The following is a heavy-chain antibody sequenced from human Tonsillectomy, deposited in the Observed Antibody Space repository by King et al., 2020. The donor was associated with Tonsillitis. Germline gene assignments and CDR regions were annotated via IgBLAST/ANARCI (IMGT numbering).Heavy chain of an antibody. CDR1: AGSISRNSYY. Sequence: QLQESGPGLVKPSETLSLICTVSAGSISRNSYYWGWIRQPPGEGLEWIGSIYYSGNTYYNPSLRSRLTMSVDTSRNQFSLRLTSVTAADTAVYFCARLIYYSYYMDVWGKGTTVTVSS. CDR2: IYYSGNT. CDR3: ARLIYYSYYMDV. V-gene: IGHV4-39*01. J-gene: IGHJ6*03.